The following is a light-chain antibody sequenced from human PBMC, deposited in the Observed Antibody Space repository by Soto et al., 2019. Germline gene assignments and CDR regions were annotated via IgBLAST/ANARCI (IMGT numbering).Light chain of an antibody. V-gene: IGLV1-44*01. Sequence: QSVLTQPPSASGTPGQRITISCSGSSYNIGSHTVNWHQQVPGTAPKLLIYSNNERPSGVPDRFSGSKSGTSASLAISGLQSGDEADYYCAAWDDSLNGVIFVGGTKLTVL. CDR2: SNN. CDR1: SYNIGSHT. CDR3: AAWDDSLNGVI. J-gene: IGLJ2*01.